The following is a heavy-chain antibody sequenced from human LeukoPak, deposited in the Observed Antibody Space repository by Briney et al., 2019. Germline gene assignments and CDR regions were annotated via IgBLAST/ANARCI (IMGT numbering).Heavy chain of an antibody. Sequence: SGTLSLTCAVYGGSFSGYYWSWIRQPPGKGLEWIGEINHSGSTNYNPSLKSRVTISVDTSKNQFSLKLSSVTAADTAVYYCARGRDYGVNDYWGQGTLVTVSS. V-gene: IGHV4-34*01. CDR3: ARGRDYGVNDY. D-gene: IGHD4-23*01. J-gene: IGHJ4*02. CDR2: INHSGST. CDR1: GGSFSGYY.